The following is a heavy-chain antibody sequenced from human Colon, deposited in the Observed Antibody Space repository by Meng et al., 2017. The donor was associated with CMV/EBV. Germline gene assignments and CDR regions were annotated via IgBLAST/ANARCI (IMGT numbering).Heavy chain of an antibody. Sequence: ASVKVSCKSSGYTFTGYSMHWVRQARGQGLEWMGIINPSGGSTTYAQKFQGRVTMTTDTSTSTVYMELSSLRSEDTAVYYCARDYCSSSSCYRLGPWGQGTLVTV. CDR3: ARDYCSSSSCYRLGP. CDR1: GYTFTGYS. J-gene: IGHJ5*02. CDR2: INPSGGST. D-gene: IGHD2-2*01. V-gene: IGHV1-46*01.